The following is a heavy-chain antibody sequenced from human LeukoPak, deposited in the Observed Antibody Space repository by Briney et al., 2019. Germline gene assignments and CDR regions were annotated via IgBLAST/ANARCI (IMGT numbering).Heavy chain of an antibody. CDR2: IYTSGST. V-gene: IGHV4-61*02. D-gene: IGHD3-3*01. CDR1: GGSISSGSYY. Sequence: SETLSLTCTVSGGSISSGSYYWSWIRQPAGKGLEWIGRIYTSGSTNYNPSLKSRVTISVDTSKNQFSLKLSSVTAADTAVYYCARTPFGVVIEDYYYYMDVWGKGTTVTVSS. CDR3: ARTPFGVVIEDYYYYMDV. J-gene: IGHJ6*03.